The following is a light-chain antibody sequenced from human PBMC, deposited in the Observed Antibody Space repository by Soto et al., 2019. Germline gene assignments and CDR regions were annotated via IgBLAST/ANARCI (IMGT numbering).Light chain of an antibody. Sequence: EIVLTQSPATLSLSPGERATLSGRASQSVSSYLAWYQQKPGQAPRLLIYDASKRATGIPARFSGSGSGTDFTLTINNLEPEDFAVYYCQQRRLGVTFGPGTKVDIK. CDR1: QSVSSY. CDR2: DAS. V-gene: IGKV3-11*01. CDR3: QQRRLGVT. J-gene: IGKJ3*01.